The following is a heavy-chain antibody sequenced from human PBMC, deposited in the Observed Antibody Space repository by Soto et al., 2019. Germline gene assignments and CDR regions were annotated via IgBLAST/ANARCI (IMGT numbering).Heavy chain of an antibody. V-gene: IGHV5-10-1*01. J-gene: IGHJ6*02. CDR1: GYSFTSYS. D-gene: IGHD6-13*01. CDR3: AGQPPPVAAAGHYYYYGMDV. Sequence: PGESLKISRKGSGYSFTSYSISWVRQMPGKGLEWMGRIDPSDSYTNYSPSFQGNVTISADMSICTAYLQWSSLKASDTAMYYCAGQPPPVAAAGHYYYYGMDVWGQGTTVTVSS. CDR2: IDPSDSYT.